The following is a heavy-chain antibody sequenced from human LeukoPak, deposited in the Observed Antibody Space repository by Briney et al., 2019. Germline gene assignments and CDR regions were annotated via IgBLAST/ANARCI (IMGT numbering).Heavy chain of an antibody. CDR2: ISGSGTTI. CDR1: GFTFSSFE. V-gene: IGHV3-48*03. Sequence: GGSLRLSCEASGFTFSSFEMNWVRQAPGKGLEWVSYISGSGTTIYYADSVKGRFTISRDNANSSLYLQMNNLRAEDTALYYCARRRAGRLDPWGQGTLVTVSS. CDR3: ARRRAGRLDP. D-gene: IGHD6-25*01. J-gene: IGHJ5*02.